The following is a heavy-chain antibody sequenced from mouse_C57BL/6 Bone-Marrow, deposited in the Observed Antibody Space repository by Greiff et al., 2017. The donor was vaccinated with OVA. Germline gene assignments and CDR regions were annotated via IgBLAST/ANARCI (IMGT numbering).Heavy chain of an antibody. CDR1: GFTFSSYG. Sequence: EVQGVESGGDLVKPGGSLKLSCAASGFTFSSYGMSWVRQTPDKRLEWVATISSGGSYTYYPDSVKGRFTISRDNAKKTLYLQMSSLKSEDTAMYYCARHLDYWGQGTTLTVSS. J-gene: IGHJ2*01. V-gene: IGHV5-6*01. CDR2: ISSGGSYT. CDR3: ARHLDY.